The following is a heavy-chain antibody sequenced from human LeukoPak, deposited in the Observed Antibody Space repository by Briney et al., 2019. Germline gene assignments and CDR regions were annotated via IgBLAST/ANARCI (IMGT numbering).Heavy chain of an antibody. CDR2: MYYSGST. D-gene: IGHD3-16*02. V-gene: IGHV4-39*07. CDR1: GGSLISTTYY. J-gene: IGHJ3*01. CDR3: ARAPRTGAWDMITFGGVIVHGDAFDF. Sequence: SETLSLTCAVSGGSLISTTYYWGWIRQPPGKGLEWIGSMYYSGSTYYNPSLKSRVTVSVDMSKNQFSLQLSSVTAADTAVYYCARAPRTGAWDMITFGGVIVHGDAFDFWGQGTMVTVSS.